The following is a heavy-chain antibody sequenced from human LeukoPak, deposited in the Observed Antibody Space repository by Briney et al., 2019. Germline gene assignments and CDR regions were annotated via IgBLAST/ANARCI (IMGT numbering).Heavy chain of an antibody. D-gene: IGHD3-10*01. J-gene: IGHJ4*02. CDR2: MNPNSGNT. CDR3: ARGVGRYGSGSQKDY. V-gene: IGHV1-8*01. CDR1: GYTFTSYD. Sequence: GASVKVSCKASGYTFTSYDINWVRQATGQGLEWMGWMNPNSGNTGHAQKFQGRVTMTRNTSISTAYMELSRLRSDDTAVYYCARGVGRYGSGSQKDYWGQGTLVTVSS.